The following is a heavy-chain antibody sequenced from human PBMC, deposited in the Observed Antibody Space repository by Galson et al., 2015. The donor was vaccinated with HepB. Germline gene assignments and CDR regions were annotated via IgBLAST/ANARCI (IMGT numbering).Heavy chain of an antibody. V-gene: IGHV4-39*01. CDR1: GGSISSSSYY. J-gene: IGHJ4*02. Sequence: TLSLTCTVSGGSISSSSYYWGWIRQPPGKGLEWIGSIYYSGSTYYNPSLKSRVTISVDTSKNQFSLKLSSVTAADTAVYYCARLAVAGHLRWGQGTLVTVSS. CDR3: ARLAVAGHLR. D-gene: IGHD6-19*01. CDR2: IYYSGST.